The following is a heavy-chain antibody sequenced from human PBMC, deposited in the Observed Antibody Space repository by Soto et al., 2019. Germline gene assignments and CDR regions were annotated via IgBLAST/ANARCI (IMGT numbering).Heavy chain of an antibody. Sequence: GASVKVSCKASGYTFTSYYMHWVRQAPGQGLEWMGIINPSGGSTSYAQKFQGRVTMTRDTSTSTVYMELSSLRSEDTAVYYCAREQYYDIFTGYYVGYYYYYGMDVWGQGTTVTVSS. V-gene: IGHV1-46*01. CDR2: INPSGGST. CDR1: GYTFTSYY. CDR3: AREQYYDIFTGYYVGYYYYYGMDV. J-gene: IGHJ6*02. D-gene: IGHD3-9*01.